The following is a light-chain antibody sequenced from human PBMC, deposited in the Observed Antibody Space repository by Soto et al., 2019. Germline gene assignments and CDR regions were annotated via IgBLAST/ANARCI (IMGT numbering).Light chain of an antibody. CDR1: SSDVGGYNY. Sequence: QSALTQPASVSGSPGQSITISCTGTSSDVGGYNYVSWYQQHPGKAPKLMIYEVSNRPSGVSTRFSGSKSGNTASLTISGFQAEDEADYYCSSYTSSGTQVFGGGTKVTVL. V-gene: IGLV2-14*01. CDR3: SSYTSSGTQV. J-gene: IGLJ2*01. CDR2: EVS.